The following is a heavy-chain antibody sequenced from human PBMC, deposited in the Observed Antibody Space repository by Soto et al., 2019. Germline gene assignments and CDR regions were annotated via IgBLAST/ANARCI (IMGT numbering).Heavy chain of an antibody. J-gene: IGHJ4*02. V-gene: IGHV3-21*01. CDR2: IASSSSYI. Sequence: GGSLRLSCAASGFTFSTYNMNWVRQAPGEGLEWVSSIASSSSYIFYADSVKGRFTISRDNAKNSLYLQMNSLRAEDTAVYYCATYSGTYRDYWGQGTLVTVSS. CDR1: GFTFSTYN. D-gene: IGHD1-26*01. CDR3: ATYSGTYRDY.